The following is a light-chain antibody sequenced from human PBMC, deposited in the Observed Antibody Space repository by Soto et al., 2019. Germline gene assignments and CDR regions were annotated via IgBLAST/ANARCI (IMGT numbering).Light chain of an antibody. Sequence: EIVMTQSPGTLSLSPGETATLSCRASQSVSSNYVAWFHQKPGQAPRLLIYGASTRATGFPARFSGSGSGTEFTLTISSLQSEDFAVYYCQQYNNWPPWTFGQGTKVDIK. CDR2: GAS. J-gene: IGKJ1*01. CDR1: QSVSSN. CDR3: QQYNNWPPWT. V-gene: IGKV3-15*01.